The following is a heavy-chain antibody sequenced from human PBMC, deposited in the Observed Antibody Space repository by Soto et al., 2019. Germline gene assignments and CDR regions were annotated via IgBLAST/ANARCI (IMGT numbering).Heavy chain of an antibody. CDR2: IYHSGST. CDR1: SGSISSSNW. D-gene: IGHD6-13*01. V-gene: IGHV4-4*02. Sequence: SETLSLTCAVSSGSISSSNWWSWVRQPPGKGLEWIGEIYHSGSTNYNPSLKSRVTISVDKSKNQFSLKLSSVTAADTAVYYCARGVGKITGYSSSFPGFDPWGQGTLVTVSS. J-gene: IGHJ5*02. CDR3: ARGVGKITGYSSSFPGFDP.